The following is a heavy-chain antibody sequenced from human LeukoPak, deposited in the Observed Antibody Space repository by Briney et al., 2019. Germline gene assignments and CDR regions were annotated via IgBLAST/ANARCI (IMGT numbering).Heavy chain of an antibody. CDR3: VRALGSSSADY. CDR2: IKHDGSEK. D-gene: IGHD6-6*01. CDR1: GFTFTNYW. J-gene: IGHJ4*02. Sequence: GGSLRLSCAASGFTFTNYWMSWVRQAPGKGLEWVANIKHDGSEKYYVDSVEGRFTISRDSAENSLSLQMNSLRGEDTAVYYCVRALGSSSADYWGQGTLVTVSS. V-gene: IGHV3-7*01.